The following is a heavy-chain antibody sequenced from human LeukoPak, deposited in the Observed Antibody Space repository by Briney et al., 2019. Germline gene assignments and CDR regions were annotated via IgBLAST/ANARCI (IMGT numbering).Heavy chain of an antibody. CDR3: ARDSSGYYYLDY. CDR2: IYYSGST. CDR1: GGSISSSSYY. D-gene: IGHD3-22*01. Sequence: SETLSLTCTVSGGSISSSSYYWGWIRQPPGKGLEWIGYIYYSGSTYYNPSLKSRVTISVDTSKNQFSLKLSSVTAADTAVYYCARDSSGYYYLDYWGQGTLVTVSS. V-gene: IGHV4-31*03. J-gene: IGHJ4*02.